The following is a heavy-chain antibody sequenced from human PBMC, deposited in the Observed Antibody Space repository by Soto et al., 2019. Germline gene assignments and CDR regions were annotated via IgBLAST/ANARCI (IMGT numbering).Heavy chain of an antibody. CDR1: GYTFTSYY. V-gene: IGHV1-3*01. J-gene: IGHJ4*02. CDR2: INGGSGNT. D-gene: IGHD2-21*01. Sequence: ASVKVSCKASGYTFTSYYMHWVRQAPGQRLEWMGWINGGSGNTQYSQNFQGRVTITRDTSASTVYMDLTSLRSEDTAFYYCAREIIASGYDYWGQGTLVTVSS. CDR3: AREIIASGYDY.